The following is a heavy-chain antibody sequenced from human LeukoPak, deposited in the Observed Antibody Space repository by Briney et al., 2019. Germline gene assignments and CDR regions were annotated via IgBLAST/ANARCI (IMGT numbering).Heavy chain of an antibody. J-gene: IGHJ4*02. CDR2: IYYSGST. V-gene: IGHV4-59*01. Sequence: KASETLSLTCTVSGGSISSYYWSWIRQPPGKGLEWIGYIYYSGSTNYNPSLKSRVTISVDTSKNQFSLKLSSVTAADTAVYYCARVTTPLYYYDSSGYHYWGQGTLVTVSS. CDR3: ARVTTPLYYYDSSGYHY. D-gene: IGHD3-22*01. CDR1: GGSISSYY.